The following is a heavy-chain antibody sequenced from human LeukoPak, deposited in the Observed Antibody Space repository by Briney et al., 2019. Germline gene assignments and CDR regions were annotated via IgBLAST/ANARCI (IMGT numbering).Heavy chain of an antibody. V-gene: IGHV1-2*02. J-gene: IGHJ6*03. CDR2: INPNSGGT. CDR3: ASSSGSYYPLYYYYYYMDV. Sequence: ASVKVSCKASGYTFTGYYMHWVRQAPGQGLQWMGWINPNSGGTNYAQKFQGRVTMTRDTSISTAYMELSRLRSDDTAVYYCASSSGSYYPLYYYYYYMDVWGKGTTVTVSS. CDR1: GYTFTGYY. D-gene: IGHD1-26*01.